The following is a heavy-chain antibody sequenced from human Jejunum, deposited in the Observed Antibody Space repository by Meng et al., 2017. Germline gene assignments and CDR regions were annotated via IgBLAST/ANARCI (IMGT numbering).Heavy chain of an antibody. CDR3: ARDESRLLRS. D-gene: IGHD3-22*01. CDR2: TYDSSKWYS. Sequence: QVQLLQTGPCPGKPSQPLSLTVTTSGVRVSIHSARWICIMQSPSGGLERVGRTYDSSKWYSEYAVSVKSRITINTDTSKNQLSLQLNSVTPEDTAVYYCARDESRLLRSWGQGTLVTVSS. V-gene: IGHV6-1*01. CDR1: GVRVSIHSAR. J-gene: IGHJ5*02.